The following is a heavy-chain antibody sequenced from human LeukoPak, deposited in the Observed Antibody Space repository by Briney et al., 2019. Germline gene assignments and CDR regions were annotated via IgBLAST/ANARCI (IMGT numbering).Heavy chain of an antibody. Sequence: GESLKISCKGSGYTFTSYWIGWVRQMPGKGLEWMGIIHPGDSDTRYSPSFRGQVTISADKSINTAYLQWSSLKASDTAMYYCARHVSGYSYFDYWGQGTLVTVSS. CDR1: GYTFTSYW. CDR3: ARHVSGYSYFDY. J-gene: IGHJ4*02. CDR2: IHPGDSDT. V-gene: IGHV5-51*01. D-gene: IGHD5-12*01.